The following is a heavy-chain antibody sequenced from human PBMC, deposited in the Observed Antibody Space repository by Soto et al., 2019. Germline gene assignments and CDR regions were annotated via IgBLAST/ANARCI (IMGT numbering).Heavy chain of an antibody. J-gene: IGHJ4*02. D-gene: IGHD3-9*01. CDR1: GGSISSGGFY. CDR3: ARTTFYDIFTAYYSLFDY. V-gene: IGHV4-31*03. Sequence: QVQLQESGPGLVKPSQTPTLTCTVSGGSISSGGFYWSWIRQHPGKGLEWIGHISDSGSSYYNPSLESRVPISVDTSKNHFSLKLSAVTAADTAVYFCARTTFYDIFTAYYSLFDYWGQGTLVTVSS. CDR2: ISDSGSS.